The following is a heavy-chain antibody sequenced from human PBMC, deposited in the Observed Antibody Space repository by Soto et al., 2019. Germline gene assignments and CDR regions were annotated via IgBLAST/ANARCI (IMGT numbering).Heavy chain of an antibody. CDR1: TDSVSSINYY. V-gene: IGHV4-39*01. J-gene: IGHJ5*02. D-gene: IGHD2-2*01. CDR3: ARHTWGRQRGWFDP. CDR2: IYYSGNA. Sequence: QLQLQESGPGLVKPSETLSLTCTVSTDSVSSINYYWGWTRQPLGKGLEWIGSIYYSGNAFYTPSLKSRVTISVDTSKNQFSLKLTSVTAEDTAVYYCARHTWGRQRGWFDPWGQGTLVTVSS.